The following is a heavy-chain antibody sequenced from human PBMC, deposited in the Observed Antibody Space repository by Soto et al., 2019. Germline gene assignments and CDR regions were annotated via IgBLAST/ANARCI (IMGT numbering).Heavy chain of an antibody. CDR3: ARLLEDRRQRRGWLAP. D-gene: IGHD5-18*01. J-gene: IGHJ5*02. CDR2: VNSSGST. CDR1: GGSINKYY. Sequence: QVLLQESGPGLVKPWDTLSLTCDVSGGSINKYYWSWIRQSPGKGLEWIGYVNSSGSTNYNPTIKSRVSRSVDPSNNHVSLRLDSVTAVDTAVYYGARLLEDRRQRRGWLAPWGQGAPVTV. V-gene: IGHV4-59*07.